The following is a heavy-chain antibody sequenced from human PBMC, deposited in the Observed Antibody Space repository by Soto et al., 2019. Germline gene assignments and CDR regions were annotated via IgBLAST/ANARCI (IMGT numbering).Heavy chain of an antibody. J-gene: IGHJ6*02. CDR2: INSDGSST. D-gene: IGHD6-6*01. CDR1: GFTFSSYW. Sequence: GGSLRLSCAASGFTFSSYWMHWVRQAPGKGLVWVSRINSDGSSTSYAASVKGRFTISRDNAKNTLYLQMNSLRAEDTAVYSGVRDKAAYSSSSNDYYYYGMDVWGQGTTVTVSS. CDR3: VRDKAAYSSSSNDYYYYGMDV. V-gene: IGHV3-74*01.